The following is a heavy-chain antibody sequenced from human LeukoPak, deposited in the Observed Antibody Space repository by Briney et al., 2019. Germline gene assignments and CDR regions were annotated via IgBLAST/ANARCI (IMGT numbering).Heavy chain of an antibody. CDR3: AREIALMIVVEKGAFDI. V-gene: IGHV1-46*01. Sequence: APVKVSCKASGYTFTSYYMHCVRQAPGQGLEWMGIINPSGGSTSYAQKFQGRVTMTRDTSTSTVYMELSSLRSEDTAVYYCAREIALMIVVEKGAFDIWGQGTMVTVSS. D-gene: IGHD3-22*01. J-gene: IGHJ3*02. CDR2: INPSGGST. CDR1: GYTFTSYY.